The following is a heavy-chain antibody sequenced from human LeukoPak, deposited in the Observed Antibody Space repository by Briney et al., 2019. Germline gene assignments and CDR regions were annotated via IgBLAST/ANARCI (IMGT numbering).Heavy chain of an antibody. V-gene: IGHV3-53*01. Sequence: GGSLRLSCAASGFSVTTDYMHWVRQAPGKGLEWVSVIYGGGATLYADSVKGRFTISRDDSQNTLDLHMNSLTVDDTAVYYCARDRYGSERKSHYMDVWGKGITVTISS. CDR1: GFSVTTDY. CDR3: ARDRYGSERKSHYMDV. D-gene: IGHD1-1*01. CDR2: IYGGGAT. J-gene: IGHJ6*03.